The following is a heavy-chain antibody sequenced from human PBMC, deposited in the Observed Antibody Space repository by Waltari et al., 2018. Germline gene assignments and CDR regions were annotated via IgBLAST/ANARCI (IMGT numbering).Heavy chain of an antibody. D-gene: IGHD6-6*01. Sequence: QVQLQESGPGLVKASETMSLTCNASGGSISYYWNWIRQAPGKGLEWIGYIAHSGSTRYNPSLKSRVTITIDTSNDQFSLKLSSVTAADTAVYFCARSDFSRSSSLSFFDWGQGTRVTVSS. CDR1: GGSISYY. J-gene: IGHJ4*02. CDR2: IAHSGST. CDR3: ARSDFSRSSSLSFFD. V-gene: IGHV4-59*01.